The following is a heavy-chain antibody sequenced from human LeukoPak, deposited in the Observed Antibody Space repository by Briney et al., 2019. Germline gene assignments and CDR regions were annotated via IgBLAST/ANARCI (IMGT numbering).Heavy chain of an antibody. V-gene: IGHV4-34*01. D-gene: IGHD3-22*01. CDR3: ARGIGLYYYDSSGHGWFDP. J-gene: IGHJ5*02. CDR2: INHSGST. CDR1: GFTFSSYS. Sequence: PGGSLRLSCAASGFTFSSYSMNWVRQPPGKGLEWIGEINHSGSTNYNPSLKSRVTISVDTSKNQFSLKLSSVTAADTAVYYCARGIGLYYYDSSGHGWFDPWGQGTLVTVSS.